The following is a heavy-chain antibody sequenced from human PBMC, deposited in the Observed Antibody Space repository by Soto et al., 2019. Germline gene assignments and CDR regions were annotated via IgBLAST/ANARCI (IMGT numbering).Heavy chain of an antibody. CDR3: ARGHNWNYFPFDY. J-gene: IGHJ4*02. Sequence: QVQLVQSGAEVKKPGSSVKVSCKASGGTFSSYPISWVRQAPGQGLEWMGGIIPIFGTANYAQKFQGRVTIPAHESPRTAYMKLSSLRSEDTAVYYCARGHNWNYFPFDYWGQGTLVTVSS. D-gene: IGHD1-7*01. CDR2: IIPIFGTA. V-gene: IGHV1-69*12. CDR1: GGTFSSYP.